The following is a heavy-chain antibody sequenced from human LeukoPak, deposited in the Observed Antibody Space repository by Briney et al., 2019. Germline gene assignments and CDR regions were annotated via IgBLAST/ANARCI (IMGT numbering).Heavy chain of an antibody. V-gene: IGHV3-30*04. CDR3: ARNHMVVVPAATGPADY. CDR2: ISYDGSNK. CDR1: GFTFSSYA. Sequence: GRSLRLSCAASGFTFSSYAMHWVRQAPGKGLEWVAVISYDGSNKYYADSVKGRFTISRDNSKNTLYLQMNSLRAEDTAVYYCARNHMVVVPAATGPADYWDQGTLVTVSS. D-gene: IGHD2-2*01. J-gene: IGHJ4*02.